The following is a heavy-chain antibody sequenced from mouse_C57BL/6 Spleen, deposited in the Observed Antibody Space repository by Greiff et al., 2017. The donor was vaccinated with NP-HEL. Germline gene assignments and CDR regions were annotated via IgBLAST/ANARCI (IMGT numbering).Heavy chain of an antibody. Sequence: EVKLMESGGGLVQPGGSLSLSCAASGFTFTDYYMSWVRQPPGKALEWLGFIRNKANGYTTEYSASVKGRFTISRDNSQSILYLQMNALRAEDSATYYRARSPLGRKDFDYWGQGTTLTVSS. CDR1: GFTFTDYY. CDR3: ARSPLGRKDFDY. CDR2: IRNKANGYTT. J-gene: IGHJ2*01. V-gene: IGHV7-3*01. D-gene: IGHD4-1*01.